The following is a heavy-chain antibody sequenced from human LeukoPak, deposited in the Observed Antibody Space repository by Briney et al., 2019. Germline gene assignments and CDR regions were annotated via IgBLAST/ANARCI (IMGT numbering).Heavy chain of an antibody. J-gene: IGHJ6*02. CDR1: GGSVNNYY. V-gene: IGHV4-59*02. CDR2: IYYSGST. Sequence: SETLSLTCTVSGGSVNNYYWSWIRQPPGKGLEWIGYIYYSGSTNCNPSLKSRVTISVDTSKNQFSLKLSSVTAADTAVYYCARAFWSGYSDYYYYGMDVWGQGTTVTVSS. D-gene: IGHD3-3*01. CDR3: ARAFWSGYSDYYYYGMDV.